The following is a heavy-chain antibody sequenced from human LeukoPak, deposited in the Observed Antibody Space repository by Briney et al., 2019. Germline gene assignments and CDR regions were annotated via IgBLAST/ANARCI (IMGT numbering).Heavy chain of an antibody. CDR1: GFTFSSYG. J-gene: IGHJ4*02. D-gene: IGHD3-22*01. CDR2: IRYDGSNK. V-gene: IGHV3-30*02. Sequence: GGSLRLSCAASGFTFSSYGMHWVRQAPGKGLEWVAFIRYDGSNKYYADSVKGRFTISRDNSKNTLYLQMNSLRAEDTAVYYCAVWDYDSSGYYSDVPYYFDYWGQGTLVTVSS. CDR3: AVWDYDSSGYYSDVPYYFDY.